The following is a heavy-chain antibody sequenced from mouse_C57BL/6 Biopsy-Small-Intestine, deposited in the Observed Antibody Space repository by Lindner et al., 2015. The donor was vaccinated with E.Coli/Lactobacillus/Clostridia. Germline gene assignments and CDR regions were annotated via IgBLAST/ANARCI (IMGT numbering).Heavy chain of an antibody. J-gene: IGHJ2*01. CDR1: GISITTGNYR. Sequence: VQLQESGPGLVKPSQTVFLTCTVTGISITTGNYRWSWIRQFPGNKLEWIGYIYYSGTTTYNPSLTSRTTITRDTPKNQFFLEMNSLTAEDTATYYCARDKSDYDGRAFDYWGQGTTLTVSS. CDR2: IYYSGTT. CDR3: ARDKSDYDGRAFDY. V-gene: IGHV3-5*01. D-gene: IGHD2-4*01.